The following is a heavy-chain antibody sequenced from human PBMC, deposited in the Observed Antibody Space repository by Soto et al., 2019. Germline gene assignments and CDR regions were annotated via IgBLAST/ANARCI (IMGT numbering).Heavy chain of an antibody. V-gene: IGHV3-30*04. Sequence: GGSLRLSCAASGFTFSSYAMHWVRQAPGKGLEWVAVISYDGSNKYYADSVKGRFTISRDNSKNTLYLQMNSLRAEDTAVYYCARVKAGGEAFDIWGQGTMVTVSS. J-gene: IGHJ3*02. D-gene: IGHD3-16*01. CDR3: ARVKAGGEAFDI. CDR2: ISYDGSNK. CDR1: GFTFSSYA.